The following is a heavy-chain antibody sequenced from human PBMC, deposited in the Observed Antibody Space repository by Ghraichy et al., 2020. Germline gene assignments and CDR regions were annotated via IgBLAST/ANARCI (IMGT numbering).Heavy chain of an antibody. D-gene: IGHD2-2*01. CDR1: GFTFSSYA. CDR2: ISGSGGST. CDR3: AKDQDWCSSTSCYPGGGMDV. Sequence: GGSLRLSCAASGFTFSSYAMSWVRQAPGKGLEWVSAISGSGGSTYYADSVKGRFTISRDNSKNTLYLQMNSLRAEDTAVYYCAKDQDWCSSTSCYPGGGMDVGGQGTTVTVSS. J-gene: IGHJ6*02. V-gene: IGHV3-23*01.